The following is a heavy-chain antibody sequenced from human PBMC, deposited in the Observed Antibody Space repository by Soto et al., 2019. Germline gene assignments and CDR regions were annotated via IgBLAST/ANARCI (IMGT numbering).Heavy chain of an antibody. Sequence: SETLSLTCTVSGGSISSAEYYWGWIRQTPGKGLEWIGTVYYSGTTYYNPSLESRVTVSADTSKNHFFLRLSSVTAAGAAVYYCARLKSYQPFDPWGQGTLVTVSS. J-gene: IGHJ5*02. CDR3: ARLKSYQPFDP. D-gene: IGHD2-2*01. CDR1: GGSISSAEYY. CDR2: VYYSGTT. V-gene: IGHV4-39*01.